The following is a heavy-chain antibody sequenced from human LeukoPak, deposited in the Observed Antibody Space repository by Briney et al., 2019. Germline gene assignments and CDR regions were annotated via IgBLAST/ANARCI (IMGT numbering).Heavy chain of an antibody. D-gene: IGHD6-13*01. CDR1: GGSVSSGSYY. CDR2: IYYSGST. Sequence: KPSETLSLTCTVSGGSVSSGSYYWSWIRQPPGKGLEWIGYIYYSGSTNYNPSLKSRVTISVDTSKNQFSLKLSSVTAADTAVYYCASYSSSWYYFDYWGQGTLVTVSS. J-gene: IGHJ4*02. CDR3: ASYSSSWYYFDY. V-gene: IGHV4-61*01.